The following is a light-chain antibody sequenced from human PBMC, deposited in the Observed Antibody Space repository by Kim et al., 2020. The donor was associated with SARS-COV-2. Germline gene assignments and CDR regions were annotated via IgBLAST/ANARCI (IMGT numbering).Light chain of an antibody. V-gene: IGKV3-20*01. Sequence: KDATNCRSGPNGSSSYLAWYQQKPCKDPKLLIYGASTMATGIPDRFSSSGSGTDFTFTISRLEPEDIAAYYCQQYDNSQLTFGGGTKVDIK. CDR2: GAS. CDR3: QQYDNSQLT. CDR1: PNGSSSY. J-gene: IGKJ4*01.